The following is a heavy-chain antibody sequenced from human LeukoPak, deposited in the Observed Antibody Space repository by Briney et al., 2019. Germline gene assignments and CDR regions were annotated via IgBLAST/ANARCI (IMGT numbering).Heavy chain of an antibody. Sequence: SETLSLTCTFPGDSISSYYWSWIRQPPGKGLEWIGYIYYSGSTNYNPSLKSRVTISVDTSKNQFSLKLSSVTAADTAVYYCAGVFGVVIDNWFDPWGQGTLVTVSS. CDR1: GDSISSYY. CDR3: AGVFGVVIDNWFDP. CDR2: IYYSGST. D-gene: IGHD3-3*01. V-gene: IGHV4-59*01. J-gene: IGHJ5*02.